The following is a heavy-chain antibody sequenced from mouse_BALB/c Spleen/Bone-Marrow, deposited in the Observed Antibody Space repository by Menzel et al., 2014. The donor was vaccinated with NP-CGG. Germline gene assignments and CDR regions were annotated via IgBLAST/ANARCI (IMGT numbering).Heavy chain of an antibody. V-gene: IGHV5-17*02. D-gene: IGHD4-1*01. CDR2: ISSGSSTI. CDR3: TRGGNWEDFDY. J-gene: IGHJ2*01. CDR1: GFTFSSFG. Sequence: EVKLQESGGGLVQPGGSRKLSYAASGFTFSSFGMHWVRQAPERGLEWVAYISSGSSTIFYADTVKGRFTISRDNPKNTLFLQMTSLRSEDTAMYYCTRGGNWEDFDYWGQGTTLTVSS.